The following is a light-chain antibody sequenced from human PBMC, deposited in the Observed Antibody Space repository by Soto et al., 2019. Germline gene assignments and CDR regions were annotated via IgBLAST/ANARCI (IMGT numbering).Light chain of an antibody. Sequence: DIVMTQSPLSLPVTPGEPASISCRSSQSLLHSNGYNYLDWYLQKPGQSPQLLIYLGSNRASGVPDRFSGSGSATDFTLKISRVEAEDVGVYYCMQALQTQLTFGGGTKVDIK. V-gene: IGKV2-28*01. J-gene: IGKJ4*01. CDR3: MQALQTQLT. CDR2: LGS. CDR1: QSLLHSNGYNY.